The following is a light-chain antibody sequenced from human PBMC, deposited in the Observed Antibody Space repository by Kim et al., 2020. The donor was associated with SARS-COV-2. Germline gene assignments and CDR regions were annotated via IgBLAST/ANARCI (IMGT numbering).Light chain of an antibody. CDR2: AAS. V-gene: IGKV1-39*01. CDR3: QQSYNTPFT. CDR1: QSISSH. J-gene: IGKJ3*01. Sequence: ASVDDRVNSTSRTTQSISSHLNWYQPKPGRAPKRLISAASTLQGGVPSRFSGSGSETDFTLTISSLQPEDFATYFCQQSYNTPFTFGPGTKVDI.